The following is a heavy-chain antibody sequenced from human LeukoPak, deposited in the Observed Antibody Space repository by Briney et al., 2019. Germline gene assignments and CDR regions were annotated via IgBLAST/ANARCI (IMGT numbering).Heavy chain of an antibody. CDR2: ISGSSSYI. J-gene: IGHJ2*01. CDR1: GFTFSSYS. V-gene: IGHV3-21*01. D-gene: IGHD6-13*01. Sequence: GGSLRLSCAASGFTFSSYSMNWVRQAPGKGLEWLSSISGSSSYIYYADSVKGRFTISRDNARNSLYLQMKSLRAEDAAVYYCARTPSIVGYTSRELGHWYFDLWGRGTPVTVSS. CDR3: ARTPSIVGYTSRELGHWYFDL.